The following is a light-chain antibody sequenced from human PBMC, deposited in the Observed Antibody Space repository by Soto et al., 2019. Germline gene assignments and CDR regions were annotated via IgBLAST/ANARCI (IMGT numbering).Light chain of an antibody. V-gene: IGKV3-15*01. CDR1: QSVSSN. CDR2: VAS. CDR3: QQSNAWPYT. J-gene: IGKJ2*01. Sequence: EIVMTQSPATLSVSPGERATLSCRASQSVSSNLVWYQQKPGQAPRLLIYVASTRATGIPARFSGSGSGTEFTLTISSLQSEDFAVYYCQQSNAWPYTFGQGTKLEIK.